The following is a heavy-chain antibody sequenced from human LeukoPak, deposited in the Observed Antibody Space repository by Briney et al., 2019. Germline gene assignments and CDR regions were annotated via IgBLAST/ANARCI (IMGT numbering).Heavy chain of an antibody. Sequence: LAGGSLDLSCAASGFTFDNYAMHWVRKAPGKGLEWVSGISWNSGTIAYAYSVKGRFTVSTDNAKTSLYLEMSSLRVEDTAFYYCSKRRVRQLEGTVDYCGQGTLVTVSS. CDR2: ISWNSGTI. CDR1: GFTFDNYA. D-gene: IGHD3-10*01. J-gene: IGHJ4*02. V-gene: IGHV3-9*01. CDR3: SKRRVRQLEGTVDY.